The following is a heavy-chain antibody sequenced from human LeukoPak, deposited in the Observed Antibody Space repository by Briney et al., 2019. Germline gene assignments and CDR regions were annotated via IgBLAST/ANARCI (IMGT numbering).Heavy chain of an antibody. Sequence: PPQTLSLTCTVSGGSIRSYYWGWIRQPPGKGLEWIGYFYYGGNTNYNPSLKSRVTISVDTSKNQFSLKLNSVTAADTAVYYCARGSGSYGFWGQGTLVTVSS. CDR2: FYYGGNT. CDR3: ARGSGSYGF. CDR1: GGSIRSYY. J-gene: IGHJ4*02. V-gene: IGHV4-59*01. D-gene: IGHD1-26*01.